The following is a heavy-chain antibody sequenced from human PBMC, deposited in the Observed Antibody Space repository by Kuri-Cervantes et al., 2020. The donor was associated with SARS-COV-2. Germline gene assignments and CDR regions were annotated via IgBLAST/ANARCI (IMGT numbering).Heavy chain of an antibody. CDR3: ANIVVVPNARGNYYYYVDV. V-gene: IGHV1-69*04. D-gene: IGHD2-2*01. CDR2: IIPILGTA. CDR1: GGTFSSYA. Sequence: SVKVSCKASGGTFSSYAISWVRQAPGQGLEWMGRIIPILGTANYAQKFQGRVTITADKSTSTAYMELSSLRSEDTAVYYCANIVVVPNARGNYYYYVDVWSKGTMVTVSS. J-gene: IGHJ6*03.